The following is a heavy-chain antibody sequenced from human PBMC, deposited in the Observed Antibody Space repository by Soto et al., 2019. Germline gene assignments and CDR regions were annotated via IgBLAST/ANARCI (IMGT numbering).Heavy chain of an antibody. CDR3: ARGHYSSGWPIDH. V-gene: IGHV4-59*01. D-gene: IGHD6-19*01. J-gene: IGHJ4*02. CDR2: VFHSATT. Sequence: PSETLSLTCTVSGDSFSDYYWNWIRQVPGKGLEWIGFVFHSATTIYNPSLKTRVAISDDTSKKQFSLRLTSVSAADTAIYYCARGHYSSGWPIDHWGQGILVTVSS. CDR1: GDSFSDYY.